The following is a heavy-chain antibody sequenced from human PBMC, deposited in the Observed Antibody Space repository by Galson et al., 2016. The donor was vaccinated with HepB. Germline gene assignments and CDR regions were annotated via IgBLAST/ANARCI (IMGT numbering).Heavy chain of an antibody. D-gene: IGHD7-27*01. V-gene: IGHV3-48*01. J-gene: IGHJ5*02. CDR3: ARGRINWDNWFDP. CDR2: ISHSSDLI. CDR1: GFTFSDYT. Sequence: SLRLSCAASGFTFSDYTMIWVRQAPGKGLEWVSYISHSSDLIRYTDSVKGRFTISRDNAKNSLYLQMNSLRAEDTAVYYCARGRINWDNWFDPGGQGALVTVSS.